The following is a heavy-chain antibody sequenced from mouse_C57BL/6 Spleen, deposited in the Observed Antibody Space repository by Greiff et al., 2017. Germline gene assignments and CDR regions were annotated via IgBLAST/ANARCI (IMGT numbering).Heavy chain of an antibody. CDR1: GYTFTDYE. V-gene: IGHV1-15*01. Sequence: QVQLQQSGAELVRPGASVTLSCKASGYTFTDYEMHWVKQTPVHGLEWIGAIDPETGGTAYNQKFKGKAILTADKSSSTAYMELRSLTSEDSAVYYCTRYRFLFDYWGQGTTLTVSS. CDR2: IDPETGGT. J-gene: IGHJ2*01. CDR3: TRYRFLFDY.